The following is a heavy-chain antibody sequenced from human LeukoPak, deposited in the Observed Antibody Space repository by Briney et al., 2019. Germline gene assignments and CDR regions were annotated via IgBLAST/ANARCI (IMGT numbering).Heavy chain of an antibody. D-gene: IGHD1-26*01. V-gene: IGHV3-66*01. Sequence: GGSLRLSCAASGVTVSNNFMSWVRQAPGKGLEWVSVIYSGGSTYYADSVKGRFTISRDNSKNTLYLQMNSLRAEDTAVYYCARESESGSYYVYWGQGTLVTVSS. J-gene: IGHJ4*02. CDR2: IYSGGST. CDR1: GVTVSNNF. CDR3: ARESESGSYYVY.